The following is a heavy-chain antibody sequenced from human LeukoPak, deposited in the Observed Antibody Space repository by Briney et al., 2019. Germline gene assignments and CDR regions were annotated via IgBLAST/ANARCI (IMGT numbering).Heavy chain of an antibody. D-gene: IGHD3-3*01. J-gene: IGHJ5*02. CDR3: ARDSFVTISGGWNWFDP. CDR1: GFTFSSFW. Sequence: GGSLRLSCAASGFTFSSFWMHWVRQAPGKGLVWVSRMNKDGSSAAYADSVKGRFTISRDNAKNTLYLQMNSLRAEDTAVYYCARDSFVTISGGWNWFDPWGQGTLVTVSS. CDR2: MNKDGSSA. V-gene: IGHV3-74*01.